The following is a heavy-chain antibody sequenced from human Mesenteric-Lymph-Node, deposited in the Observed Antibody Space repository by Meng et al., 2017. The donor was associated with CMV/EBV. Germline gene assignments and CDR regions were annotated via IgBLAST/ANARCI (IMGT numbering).Heavy chain of an antibody. D-gene: IGHD3-22*01. J-gene: IGHJ4*02. CDR1: GDSIRNSTYY. Sequence: LQGSGPGLVKPSETLSLSCIVSGDSIRNSTYYWTWIRQPPGKGLEWIGSVHHSGTTYYNPSLKGRLTISVDTSANLFSLRLTTVTAADTATYYCARRGNYDSDYSEYWGQGTLVTVSS. CDR3: ARRGNYDSDYSEY. CDR2: VHHSGTT. V-gene: IGHV4-39*01.